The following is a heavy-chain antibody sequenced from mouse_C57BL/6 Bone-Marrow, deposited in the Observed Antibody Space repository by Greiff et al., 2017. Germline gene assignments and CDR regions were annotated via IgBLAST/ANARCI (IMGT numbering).Heavy chain of an antibody. J-gene: IGHJ2*01. Sequence: EVKLQESGGGLVKPGGSLKLSCAASGFTFSDYGMHWVRQAPEKGLEWVAYISSGSSTIYYADTVKGRFTISRDNAKNTLFLQMTRLRSEDTAMYYCARQKGAVVTLDYFDYWGQGTTLTVSS. CDR3: ARQKGAVVTLDYFDY. V-gene: IGHV5-17*01. D-gene: IGHD1-1*01. CDR1: GFTFSDYG. CDR2: ISSGSSTI.